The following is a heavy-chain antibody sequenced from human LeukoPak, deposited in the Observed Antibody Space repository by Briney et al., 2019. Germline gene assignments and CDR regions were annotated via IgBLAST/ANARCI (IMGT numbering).Heavy chain of an antibody. J-gene: IGHJ3*02. CDR1: GFTFSSYN. Sequence: SGGSLRLSCAASGFTFSSYNMNWVRQAPGKGLEWVSSISTSSSYIYYADSVKGRFTISRDNAKNSLYLQMNSLRAEDTAVYYCARDGPGQWLVPGHGAFDIWGQGTMVTVSS. CDR3: ARDGPGQWLVPGHGAFDI. CDR2: ISTSSSYI. D-gene: IGHD6-19*01. V-gene: IGHV3-21*01.